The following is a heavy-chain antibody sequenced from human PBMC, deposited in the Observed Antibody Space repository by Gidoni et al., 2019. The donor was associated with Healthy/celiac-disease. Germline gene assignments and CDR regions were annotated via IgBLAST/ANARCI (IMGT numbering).Heavy chain of an antibody. Sequence: EVQLVESGGGLVKPGRSLRLSCTASGFTFGDYAMSWFRQDPGKGLEWVGFIRSKAYGGTTEYAASVKGRLTISRDDSKSIAYLQMNSLKTEETAVYYCTRAHTDYDILTGYNDYWGQGTLVTVSS. CDR1: GFTFGDYA. CDR3: TRAHTDYDILTGYNDY. D-gene: IGHD3-9*01. CDR2: IRSKAYGGTT. V-gene: IGHV3-49*05. J-gene: IGHJ4*02.